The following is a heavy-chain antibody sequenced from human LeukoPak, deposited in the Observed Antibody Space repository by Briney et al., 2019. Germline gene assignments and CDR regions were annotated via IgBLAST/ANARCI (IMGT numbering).Heavy chain of an antibody. Sequence: GASVKVSCKASGYTFTGYYMHLVRQAPGQGLEWMGWINPSGGSTSYAQKFQGRVTMTSDTSTSTVYMELSSLRSEDTAVYYCARDSGVYGDVPSSFDYWGQGTLVTVSS. CDR2: INPSGGST. J-gene: IGHJ4*02. CDR1: GYTFTGYY. V-gene: IGHV1-46*01. D-gene: IGHD4-17*01. CDR3: ARDSGVYGDVPSSFDY.